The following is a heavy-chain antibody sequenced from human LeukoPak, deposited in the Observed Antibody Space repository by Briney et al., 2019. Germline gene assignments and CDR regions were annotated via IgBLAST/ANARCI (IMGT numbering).Heavy chain of an antibody. CDR2: INSDSSYI. Sequence: GGSLRLSCAASGFTFSSYSMHWARQAPGKGLEWVSSINSDSSYIYYADSVKGRFFISRDNAKNSLYLHMNSLRAEDTAVYYCARDAATDDAFDIWGQGTMVTVSS. CDR1: GFTFSSYS. CDR3: ARDAATDDAFDI. V-gene: IGHV3-21*01. J-gene: IGHJ3*02. D-gene: IGHD6-13*01.